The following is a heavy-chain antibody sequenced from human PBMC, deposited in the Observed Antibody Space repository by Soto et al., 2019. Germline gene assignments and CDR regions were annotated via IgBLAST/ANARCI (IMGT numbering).Heavy chain of an antibody. D-gene: IGHD6-6*01. CDR1: GFTFSSYG. Sequence: PGGSLRLSCAASGFTFSSYGMHWVRQAPGKGLEWVAVISYDGSNKYYADSVKGRFTISRDNSKNTLYLQMNSLRAEDTAVYYCAKSRRRIEALPLCYGMDVWGQGTTVTVSS. CDR2: ISYDGSNK. J-gene: IGHJ6*02. V-gene: IGHV3-30*18. CDR3: AKSRRRIEALPLCYGMDV.